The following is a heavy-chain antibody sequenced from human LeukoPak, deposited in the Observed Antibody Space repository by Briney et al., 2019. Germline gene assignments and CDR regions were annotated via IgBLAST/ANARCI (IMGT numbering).Heavy chain of an antibody. J-gene: IGHJ4*02. V-gene: IGHV3-33*06. Sequence: PGRSLRLSCAASGFIFSNHGMHWVRQAPGKGLECVAVIWYDGSNKYYVDSAKGRFTISRDNSKNTLYLQMNSLRAEDTAVYYCAKDPYYYDSSGYYQYYFDYWGQGTLVTVSS. D-gene: IGHD3-22*01. CDR1: GFIFSNHG. CDR2: IWYDGSNK. CDR3: AKDPYYYDSSGYYQYYFDY.